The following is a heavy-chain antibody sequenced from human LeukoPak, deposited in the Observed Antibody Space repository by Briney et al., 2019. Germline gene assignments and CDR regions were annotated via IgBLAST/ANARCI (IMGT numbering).Heavy chain of an antibody. Sequence: GGSLRLSCAASGVNFDDYAMHWVRQSPGTGLEWVAGLNWDSRNMAYADSVRGRFTISRDNAKNSLYLQMNSLRAEDTAVYYCAREAMIVVVDAFDIWGQGTMVTVSS. D-gene: IGHD3-22*01. J-gene: IGHJ3*02. CDR1: GVNFDDYA. CDR2: LNWDSRNM. CDR3: AREAMIVVVDAFDI. V-gene: IGHV3-9*01.